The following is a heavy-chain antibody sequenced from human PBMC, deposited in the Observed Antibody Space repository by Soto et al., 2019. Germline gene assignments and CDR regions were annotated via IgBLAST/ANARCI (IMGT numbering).Heavy chain of an antibody. Sequence: SLRLSCVGAGFTFSNSEINWVRQAPGKGLEWISYIRHSAHIYYADAVKVRFTIYRDSAKNSVYLQMNSLRVEDTAVYYCAKERGQEVSATIVGDVWGQGILVTVSS. CDR3: AKERGQEVSATIVGDV. CDR1: GFTFSNSE. V-gene: IGHV3-48*03. CDR2: IRHSAHI. J-gene: IGHJ3*01. D-gene: IGHD2-21*01.